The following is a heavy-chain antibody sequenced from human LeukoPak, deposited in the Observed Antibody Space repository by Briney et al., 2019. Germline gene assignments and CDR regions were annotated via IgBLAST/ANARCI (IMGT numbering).Heavy chain of an antibody. D-gene: IGHD5-18*01. CDR1: GGTFSSSA. J-gene: IGHJ4*02. Sequence: VASVKVSCKASGGTFSSSALTWVRQVPGQGLEWMGGIIPIFGTANYAQKFQGRVTITTDESTSTAYMELSSLRSEDTAVYYCAGLNTAMGYFDYGGKEPLVTVSS. V-gene: IGHV1-69*05. CDR3: AGLNTAMGYFDY. CDR2: IIPIFGTA.